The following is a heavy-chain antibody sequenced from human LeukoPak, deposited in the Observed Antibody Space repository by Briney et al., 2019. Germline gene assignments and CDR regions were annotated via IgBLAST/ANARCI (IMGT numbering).Heavy chain of an antibody. Sequence: PGRPLRLSCAASGFTFSSYAMHWVRQAPGKGLEWVAVISYDGSNKYYADSVKGRFTISRDNSKNTLYLQMNSLRAEDTAVYYCARARDYWGQGTLVTVSS. CDR1: GFTFSSYA. V-gene: IGHV3-30-3*01. J-gene: IGHJ4*02. CDR3: ARARDY. CDR2: ISYDGSNK.